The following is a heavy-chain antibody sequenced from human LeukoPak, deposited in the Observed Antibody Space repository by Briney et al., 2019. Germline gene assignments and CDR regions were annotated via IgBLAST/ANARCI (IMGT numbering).Heavy chain of an antibody. J-gene: IGHJ1*01. V-gene: IGHV3-53*01. CDR2: IYSGGST. CDR3: AIGRAYYWSRVHFGS. D-gene: IGHD2-8*01. CDR1: GFTVSSNY. Sequence: GGSLRLSCAASGFTVSSNYMSWVRQAPGKGLEWVSVIYSGGSTYYADSVKGRFTISRHNSKNTLYLQMNSLRAEDTALYYCAIGRAYYWSRVHFGSWGQGTLVTVPS.